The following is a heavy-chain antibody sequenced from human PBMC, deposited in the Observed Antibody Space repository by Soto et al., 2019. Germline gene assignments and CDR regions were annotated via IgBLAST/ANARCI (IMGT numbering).Heavy chain of an antibody. J-gene: IGHJ3*02. CDR3: ARSVDPPYYYDSSGYSGDAFDI. CDR1: GFTFSSYA. V-gene: IGHV3-30-3*01. CDR2: ISYDGSNK. D-gene: IGHD3-22*01. Sequence: GSLRLSCAASGFTFSSYAMHWVRQAPGKGLEWVAVISYDGSNKYYADSVKGRFTISRDNSKNTLYLQMNSLRAEDTAVYYCARSVDPPYYYDSSGYSGDAFDIWGQGTMVTVSS.